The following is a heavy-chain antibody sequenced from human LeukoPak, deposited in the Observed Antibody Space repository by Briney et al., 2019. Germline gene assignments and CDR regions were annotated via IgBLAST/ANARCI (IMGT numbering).Heavy chain of an antibody. V-gene: IGHV3-23*01. Sequence: GGSLRLSCAVSGFTFSSYAMSWVRQAPGKGLEWVSAISGSGGSTYYADSVKGRFTISRDNSKNTLYLQMNSLRAEDTAVYYCAKNTGRQWLFGYWGQGTLVTVSS. D-gene: IGHD6-19*01. CDR2: ISGSGGST. J-gene: IGHJ4*02. CDR1: GFTFSSYA. CDR3: AKNTGRQWLFGY.